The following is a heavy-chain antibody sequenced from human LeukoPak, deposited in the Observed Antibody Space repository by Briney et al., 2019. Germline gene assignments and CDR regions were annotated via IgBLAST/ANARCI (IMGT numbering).Heavy chain of an antibody. CDR2: ISGSGGST. CDR3: ATMESSSLNY. Sequence: EWVSAISGSGGSTYYADSVRGRFTISRDNAKNSLYLQMDSLRAEDTAVYFCATMESSSLNYWGQGTLVTVSS. D-gene: IGHD6-6*01. J-gene: IGHJ4*02. V-gene: IGHV3-23*01.